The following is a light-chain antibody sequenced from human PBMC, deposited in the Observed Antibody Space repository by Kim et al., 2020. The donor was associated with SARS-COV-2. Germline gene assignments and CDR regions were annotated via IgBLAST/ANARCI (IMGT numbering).Light chain of an antibody. Sequence: VSPGDRATLSCRASQSVSSNLAWYQQKPGQAPRLLIYGASTRATGIPARFSGSGSGTEFTLTISSLQSEDFAVYYCQQYNNWPLYTFGQGTKLEIK. V-gene: IGKV3-15*01. CDR3: QQYNNWPLYT. CDR1: QSVSSN. J-gene: IGKJ2*01. CDR2: GAS.